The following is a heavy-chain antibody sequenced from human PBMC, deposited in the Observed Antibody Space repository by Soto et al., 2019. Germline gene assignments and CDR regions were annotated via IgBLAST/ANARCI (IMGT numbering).Heavy chain of an antibody. V-gene: IGHV3-23*01. CDR1: GFTFNKFA. CDR3: AEGGFYDGFDY. D-gene: IGHD5-12*01. J-gene: IGHJ4*02. CDR2: VTDSGGTT. Sequence: PGGSLRLSCAASGFTFNKFAMTWVRQAPGKGLEWVSTVTDSGGTTHYADSVKGRFTISRDNSKNTLFLQMNSLRVEDTALYYCAEGGFYDGFDYWGQGILVTVSS.